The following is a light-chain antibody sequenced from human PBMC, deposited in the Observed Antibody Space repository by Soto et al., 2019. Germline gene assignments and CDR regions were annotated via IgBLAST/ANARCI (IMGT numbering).Light chain of an antibody. J-gene: IGKJ1*01. CDR3: QQYVSWT. Sequence: EIVLTQSPGTLSVSPGERATISCRASQTISSNYLAWYQQKPGQAPSLLIYGASSRATGIPDRFSGSGSRTDFTLTISRLEPEDSAIYYCQQYVSWTFGQGTKVEIK. CDR1: QTISSNY. CDR2: GAS. V-gene: IGKV3-20*01.